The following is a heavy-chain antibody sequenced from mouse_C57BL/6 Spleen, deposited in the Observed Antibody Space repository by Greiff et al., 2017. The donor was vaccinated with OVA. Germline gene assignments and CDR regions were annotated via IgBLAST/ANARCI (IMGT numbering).Heavy chain of an antibody. V-gene: IGHV2-2*01. Sequence: VQLVESGPGLVQPSQSLSITCTVSGFSLTSYGVHWVRQSPGKGLEWLGVIWSGGSKDYNAAFISRLSISKDNSKSQVFFKMNSLQADDTARYYCARNYGSSFYFDYWGQGTTLTVSS. CDR1: GFSLTSYG. J-gene: IGHJ2*01. D-gene: IGHD1-1*01. CDR3: ARNYGSSFYFDY. CDR2: IWSGGSK.